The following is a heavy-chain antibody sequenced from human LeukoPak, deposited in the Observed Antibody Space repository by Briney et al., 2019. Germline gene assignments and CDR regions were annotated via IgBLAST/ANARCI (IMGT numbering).Heavy chain of an antibody. V-gene: IGHV3-7*03. Sequence: RGSLRLSCAASGFTFSSYWMSWVRQAPGKGLEWVANINKDGGEKYYVDSVKGRFTISRDNAKNSLYLQMKSLRADDTAVYYCVKDSPPRYSGSPPAYWGQGTLVTVSS. CDR3: VKDSPPRYSGSPPAY. CDR1: GFTFSSYW. D-gene: IGHD1-26*01. CDR2: INKDGGEK. J-gene: IGHJ4*02.